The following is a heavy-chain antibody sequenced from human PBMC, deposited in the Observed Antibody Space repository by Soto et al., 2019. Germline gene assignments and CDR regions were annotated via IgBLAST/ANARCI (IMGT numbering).Heavy chain of an antibody. CDR2: ISSSSSYI. V-gene: IGHV3-21*01. CDR1: GFTFSSYS. Sequence: EVQLVESGGGLVKPGGSLRLSCAASGFTFSSYSMNWVRQAPGKGLEWVSSISSSSSYIYYADSVKGRFTISRDNAKNSLYLQMNSLRAEDTAVYYCARDWDYYGSGSYLRTYCMDVWGKGTTVTVSS. D-gene: IGHD3-10*01. J-gene: IGHJ6*03. CDR3: ARDWDYYGSGSYLRTYCMDV.